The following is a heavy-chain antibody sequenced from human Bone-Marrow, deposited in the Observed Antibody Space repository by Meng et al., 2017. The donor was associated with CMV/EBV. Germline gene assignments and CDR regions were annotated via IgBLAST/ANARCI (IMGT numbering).Heavy chain of an antibody. Sequence: ASVKVSCKASGYSFTDFGVSWVRQAPGQGLEWMGWISAYNGQKNYAQKFQGRVTMTTDTSTNTAYMDLRSLRSDDPAVYYCASAHYEFWSGYYKEYLQHWGQGTLVTVSS. J-gene: IGHJ1*01. D-gene: IGHD3-3*01. CDR1: GYSFTDFG. V-gene: IGHV1-18*01. CDR3: ASAHYEFWSGYYKEYLQH. CDR2: ISAYNGQK.